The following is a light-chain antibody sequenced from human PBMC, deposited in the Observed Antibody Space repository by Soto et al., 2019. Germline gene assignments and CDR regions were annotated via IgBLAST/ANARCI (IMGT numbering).Light chain of an antibody. CDR3: QQRSHWPPFT. CDR2: DAS. J-gene: IGKJ3*01. CDR1: QSVSSY. Sequence: EIVLTQSPATLSLSPGERATLSCRASQSVSSYLAWYQQKPGQAPRLLIYDASNRATGIPARFSGSGSGTDFTLTISSLEPEDFEVYYCQQRSHWPPFTFGPGTKVDIK. V-gene: IGKV3-11*01.